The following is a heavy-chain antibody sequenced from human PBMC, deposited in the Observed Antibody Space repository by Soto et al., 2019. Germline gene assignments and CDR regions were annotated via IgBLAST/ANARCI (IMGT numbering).Heavy chain of an antibody. CDR3: ARELETSLDP. CDR1: GGSISSGGYY. CDR2: IYYSGST. D-gene: IGHD3-3*01. V-gene: IGHV4-31*03. J-gene: IGHJ5*02. Sequence: SETLSLTCTVSGGSISSGGYYWSWIRQHPGKGLEWIGYIYYSGSTYYNPSLKSRVTISVDTSKNQFSLKLSSVTAADTAVYYCARELETSLDPWGQGTLVTVSS.